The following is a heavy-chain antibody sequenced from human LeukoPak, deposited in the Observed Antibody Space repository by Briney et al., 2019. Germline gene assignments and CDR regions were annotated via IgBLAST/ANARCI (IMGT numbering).Heavy chain of an antibody. CDR2: ICYDGSNK. CDR3: ARDAGYCSSTSCYHVMDV. D-gene: IGHD2-2*01. J-gene: IGHJ6*04. V-gene: IGHV3-33*01. Sequence: GGSLRLSCAASGFTFSSYGMRWVRQAPGKGLEWVAVICYDGSNKYYADSVKGRFTISRDNSKNTLYLQMNSLRAEDTAVYYCARDAGYCSSTSCYHVMDVWGKGTTVTVSS. CDR1: GFTFSSYG.